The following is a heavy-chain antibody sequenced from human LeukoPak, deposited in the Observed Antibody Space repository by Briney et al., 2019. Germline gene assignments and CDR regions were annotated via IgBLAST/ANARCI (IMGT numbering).Heavy chain of an antibody. Sequence: PSETLSLTCAVSGGSISNYYWNWIRQPAGKGLEWIGRIYTSGSTNYNPSLTSRVTMSVDTSKNQFSLKLSSVTAADTAVYYCAREPEQRRMYYYYYYMDVWGKGTTVTVSS. CDR1: GGSISNYY. CDR3: AREPEQRRMYYYYYYMDV. CDR2: IYTSGST. D-gene: IGHD6-25*01. J-gene: IGHJ6*03. V-gene: IGHV4-4*07.